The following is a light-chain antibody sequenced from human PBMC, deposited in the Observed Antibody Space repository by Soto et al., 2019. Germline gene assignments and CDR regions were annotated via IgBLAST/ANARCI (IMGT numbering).Light chain of an antibody. Sequence: QSALTQPASVSGSPGQSITISCTGTSSDVGDYNLVYWYQQHPGKAPKLIIYEATKRPSGVSHRFSGAKSGNTASLTISGLQADDEDDYYCCSFAVSKAVLFGGGTKVTVL. J-gene: IGLJ2*01. CDR2: EAT. CDR3: CSFAVSKAVL. V-gene: IGLV2-23*01. CDR1: SSDVGDYNL.